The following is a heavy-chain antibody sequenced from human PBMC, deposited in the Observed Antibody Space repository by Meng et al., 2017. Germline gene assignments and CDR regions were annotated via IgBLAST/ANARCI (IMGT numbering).Heavy chain of an antibody. D-gene: IGHD3-10*01. Sequence: EGHSVESGGDLVKRGGTLSLACADSGFTFSNYAMTWVRRVPARGLEWVSSITDSGHWTYYAGYVKGRFTISRDNSKNTLFLQMNSLRAEDPAVYYCLKGVVDRGVDHWGQGTLVTVSS. J-gene: IGHJ4*02. CDR2: ITDSGHWT. CDR1: GFTFSNYA. CDR3: LKGVVDRGVDH. V-gene: IGHV3-23*04.